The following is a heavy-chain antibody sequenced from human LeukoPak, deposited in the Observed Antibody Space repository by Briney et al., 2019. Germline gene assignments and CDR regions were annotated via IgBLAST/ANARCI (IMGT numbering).Heavy chain of an antibody. J-gene: IGHJ4*02. Sequence: GSSVKVSCKASGGTFRSYAISWVRQAPGQGLEWMGGIIPILGIANYEKKYQGRVTITADKSRSTDYMELSSMRSEDTVVYYCARAYYYGSGRLFDHWGQGTLVTVSS. V-gene: IGHV1-69*04. CDR1: GGTFRSYA. CDR3: ARAYYYGSGRLFDH. CDR2: IIPILGIA. D-gene: IGHD3-10*01.